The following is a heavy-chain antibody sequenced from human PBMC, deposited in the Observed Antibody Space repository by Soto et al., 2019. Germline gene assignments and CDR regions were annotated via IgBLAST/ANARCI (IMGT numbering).Heavy chain of an antibody. J-gene: IGHJ4*02. CDR3: ARSLASAGYTYGNFDS. Sequence: LSLTCTVSGGSFLTSSHYWGWIRQPPGKGLEWIGTFFHSGSTAHNPSLKSRVTISVDTSKNQFSLKVPSMTAADTAVYYCARSLASAGYTYGNFDSWGQGTLVTVSS. D-gene: IGHD5-18*01. CDR1: GGSFLTSSHY. V-gene: IGHV4-39*07. CDR2: FFHSGST.